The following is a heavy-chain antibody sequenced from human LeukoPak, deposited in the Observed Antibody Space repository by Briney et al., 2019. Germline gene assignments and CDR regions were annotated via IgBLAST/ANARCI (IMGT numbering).Heavy chain of an antibody. J-gene: IGHJ4*02. D-gene: IGHD3-22*01. Sequence: GGSLRLSCAASGFTFSTYAMSWVRQAPGEGLEWVSAISGSGVSTYYADSVKGRFTISRDTSNNTLYLQMNSLRAEDTAVYYCARVYYYDSSGLDYWGQGTLVTVSS. V-gene: IGHV3-23*01. CDR3: ARVYYYDSSGLDY. CDR1: GFTFSTYA. CDR2: ISGSGVST.